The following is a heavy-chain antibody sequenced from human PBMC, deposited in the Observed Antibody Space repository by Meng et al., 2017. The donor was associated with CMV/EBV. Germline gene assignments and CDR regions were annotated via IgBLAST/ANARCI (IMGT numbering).Heavy chain of an antibody. CDR1: GFTFSSYA. D-gene: IGHD3-16*01. V-gene: IGHV3-30*04. J-gene: IGHJ6*02. CDR3: ARDQGDGMDV. Sequence: GESLKISCAASGFTFSSYAMHWVRQAPGKGLEWVAVISYDGSNTYYADSVKGRFTISRDNSKNTLYLQMNSLRAEDTAVYYCARDQGDGMDVWGQGTTVTVSS. CDR2: ISYDGSNT.